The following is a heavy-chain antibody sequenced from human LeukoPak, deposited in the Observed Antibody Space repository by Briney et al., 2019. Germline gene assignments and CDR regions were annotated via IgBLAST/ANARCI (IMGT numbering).Heavy chain of an antibody. D-gene: IGHD3-22*01. Sequence: GGSLRLSCAASGFTFRSYSMNWVRQAPGKGLEWVSSISSSSSYIYYADSVKGRFTISRDNAKNSLYLQMNSLRAEDTAVYYCAKDLNYYDSNLYFDYWGQGTLVTVSS. J-gene: IGHJ4*02. CDR2: ISSSSSYI. CDR1: GFTFRSYS. CDR3: AKDLNYYDSNLYFDY. V-gene: IGHV3-21*04.